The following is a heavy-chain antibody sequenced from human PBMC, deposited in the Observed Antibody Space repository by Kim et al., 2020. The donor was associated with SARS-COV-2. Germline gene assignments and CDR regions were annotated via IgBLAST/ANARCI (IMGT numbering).Heavy chain of an antibody. V-gene: IGHV3-21*01. Sequence: GGSLRLSCAASGFTFSSYSMNWVRQAPGKGLEWVSSISSSSSYIYYADSVKGRFTISRDNAKNSLYLQMNSLRAEDTAVYYCARDPNYGSGSYDYYYYGMDVWGQGTTVTVSS. CDR3: ARDPNYGSGSYDYYYYGMDV. CDR2: ISSSSSYI. CDR1: GFTFSSYS. D-gene: IGHD3-10*01. J-gene: IGHJ6*02.